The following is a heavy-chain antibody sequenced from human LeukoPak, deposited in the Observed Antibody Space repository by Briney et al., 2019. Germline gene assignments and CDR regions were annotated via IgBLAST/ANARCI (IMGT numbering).Heavy chain of an antibody. V-gene: IGHV4-4*07. CDR3: ARSFNEKYYFES. J-gene: IGHJ4*02. Sequence: NSSETLSLTCTVSGGSISSYYWSWVRQPAGKELEWIGRIYASGKTDYNPYTPSLKSRVAMSLDTSKNQVSLYLTSVTAADTAMYFCARSFNEKYYFESWGQGTLVTVSS. CDR2: IYASGKT. D-gene: IGHD2-8*01. CDR1: GGSISSYY.